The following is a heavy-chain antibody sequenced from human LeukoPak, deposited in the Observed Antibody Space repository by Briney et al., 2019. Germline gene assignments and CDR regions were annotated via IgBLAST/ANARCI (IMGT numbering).Heavy chain of an antibody. J-gene: IGHJ4*02. Sequence: GASVRVSCKASRYTFTSCGISWVRQAPGQGLEWMGWISGYNGNTHYAQKFQDRVAMTTDTSTSTAYMDLRSLSSDDTAIYYCARDLASGWDTGSGYWGQGTLVTVSS. CDR2: ISGYNGNT. CDR1: RYTFTSCG. V-gene: IGHV1-18*01. CDR3: ARDLASGWDTGSGY. D-gene: IGHD6-19*01.